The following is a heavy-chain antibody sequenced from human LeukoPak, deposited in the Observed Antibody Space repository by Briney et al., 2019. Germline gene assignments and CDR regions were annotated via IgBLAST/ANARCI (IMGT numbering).Heavy chain of an antibody. CDR3: ARDLVTNSAPSNYYYYLDV. Sequence: GGSLRLSCAASGFTFSSYGMHWVRQAPGKGLEWLTLISFDGGNKYYADSVKGRFTISRDNSKNTLYLQMNGLRAEDTAVYYCARDLVTNSAPSNYYYYLDVWGKGTTVTVS. V-gene: IGHV3-30*03. CDR2: ISFDGGNK. J-gene: IGHJ6*03. D-gene: IGHD5-18*01. CDR1: GFTFSSYG.